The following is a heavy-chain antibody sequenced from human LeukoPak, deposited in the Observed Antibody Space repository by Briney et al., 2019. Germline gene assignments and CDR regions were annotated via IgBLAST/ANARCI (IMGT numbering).Heavy chain of an antibody. V-gene: IGHV4-4*07. CDR1: GGSFSIYY. Sequence: TPSETLSLTCTVSGGSFSIYYWSWIRQPAGKGLEWIGRISPSGTTNYSPSLKSRVTISLDTSKNQLSLSLNSVTAADTAVYYCARGDFYYYYYYMDVWGKGTTVTISS. CDR2: ISPSGTT. CDR3: ARGDFYYYYYYMDV. J-gene: IGHJ6*03. D-gene: IGHD3-3*01.